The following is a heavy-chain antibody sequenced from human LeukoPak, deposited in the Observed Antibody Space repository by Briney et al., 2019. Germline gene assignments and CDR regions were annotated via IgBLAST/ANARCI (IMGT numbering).Heavy chain of an antibody. Sequence: SETLSLTCTVSGGSIGSGDYYWSWIRQPPGKGLEWIGYIYYSGSTYYNPSLKSRVTISVDTSKNQFSLKLSSVTAADTAVYYCARATGESLFDYWGQGTLVTVSS. D-gene: IGHD3-10*01. V-gene: IGHV4-30-4*01. CDR3: ARATGESLFDY. CDR2: IYYSGST. J-gene: IGHJ4*02. CDR1: GGSIGSGDYY.